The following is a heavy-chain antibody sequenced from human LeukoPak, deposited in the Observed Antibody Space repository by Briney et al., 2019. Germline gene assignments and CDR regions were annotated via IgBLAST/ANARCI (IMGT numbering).Heavy chain of an antibody. V-gene: IGHV3-53*01. Sequence: PGGSLRLSCAASGFTFSSYSMNWVRQAPGKGLEWVSVIYSGGSTYYADSVKGRFTISRDNSKNTLYLQMNSLRAEDTAVYYCASRLRYSPDAFDIWGQGTMVTVSS. D-gene: IGHD3-9*01. CDR3: ASRLRYSPDAFDI. J-gene: IGHJ3*02. CDR2: IYSGGST. CDR1: GFTFSSYS.